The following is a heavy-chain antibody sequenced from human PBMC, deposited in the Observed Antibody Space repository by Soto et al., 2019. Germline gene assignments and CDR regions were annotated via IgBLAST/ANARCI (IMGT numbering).Heavy chain of an antibody. V-gene: IGHV4-59*01. D-gene: IGHD3-16*02. CDR1: GGSISSYY. CDR3: ARGIMITFGGVIVGYYFDY. CDR2: IYYSGST. Sequence: SETLSLTCTVSGGSISSYYWSWIRQPPGKGLEWIGYIYYSGSTNYNPSLKSRVTISVDTSKNQFSLKLSSVTAADTAVYYCARGIMITFGGVIVGYYFDYWGQGTLVTVSS. J-gene: IGHJ4*02.